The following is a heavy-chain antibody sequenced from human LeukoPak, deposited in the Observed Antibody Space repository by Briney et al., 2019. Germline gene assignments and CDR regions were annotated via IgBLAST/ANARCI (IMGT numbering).Heavy chain of an antibody. CDR3: ARVSGSLRSFDRGTPYFFDY. J-gene: IGHJ4*02. CDR1: GGSISSSSYY. Sequence: SETLSLTCTVSGGSISSSSYYWGWIRQPPGKGLEWIGSIYYSGSTYHNPSLKSRVTILVDKSRNQFSLKLSSVTAADTAVYYCARVSGSLRSFDRGTPYFFDYWGQGTLVTVSS. V-gene: IGHV4-39*07. CDR2: IYYSGST. D-gene: IGHD3-9*01.